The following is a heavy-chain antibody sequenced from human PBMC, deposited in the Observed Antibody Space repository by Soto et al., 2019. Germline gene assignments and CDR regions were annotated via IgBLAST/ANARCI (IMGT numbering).Heavy chain of an antibody. CDR1: GYTFTSYD. V-gene: IGHV1-8*01. D-gene: IGHD4-17*01. CDR2: MNPNSGNT. Sequence: ASVKVSCKASGYTFTSYDINWVRQATGQGLEWMGWMNPNSGNTGYAQKFQGRVTMTRNTSISTAYMELSSLRSEDTAVYYCARGLNGDYASDYWGQGTLVTVSS. J-gene: IGHJ4*02. CDR3: ARGLNGDYASDY.